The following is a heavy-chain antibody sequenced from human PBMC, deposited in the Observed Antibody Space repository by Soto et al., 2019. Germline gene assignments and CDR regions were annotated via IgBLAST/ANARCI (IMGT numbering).Heavy chain of an antibody. J-gene: IGHJ6*03. CDR1: GGTSSTFV. V-gene: IGHV1-69*06. Sequence: QMRLVQSGAEVKNSGSSVKVSCKASGGTSSTFVITWVRQVPGQGLEWLGGILPMFGAVKYAQKFQDRLRITAEKSTNTASMELGSLRSEATAVYYWGGPRRSGYNRGASYYQTLEVWATGTTVTV. CDR2: ILPMFGAV. D-gene: IGHD3-3*01. CDR3: GGPRRSGYNRGASYYQTLEV.